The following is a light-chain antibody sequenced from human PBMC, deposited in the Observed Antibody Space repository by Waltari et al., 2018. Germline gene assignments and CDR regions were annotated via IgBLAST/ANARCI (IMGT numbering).Light chain of an antibody. Sequence: QSALTQPRSVSGSPGQSVTIPCTGTSSAGGGYNYVSWYEPHPGKAPKPMIYDVNKRPSGVPDRFSGSKSGNTASLTISGLQTEDEADYYCCSYAGSYTPWVFGGGTKLTVL. J-gene: IGLJ3*02. V-gene: IGLV2-11*01. CDR1: SSAGGGYNY. CDR3: CSYAGSYTPWV. CDR2: DVN.